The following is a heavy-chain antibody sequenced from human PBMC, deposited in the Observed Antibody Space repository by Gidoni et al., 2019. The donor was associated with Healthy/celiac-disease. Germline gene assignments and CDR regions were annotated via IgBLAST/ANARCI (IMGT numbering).Heavy chain of an antibody. CDR1: GGSVRSGSYY. V-gene: IGHV4-61*01. CDR2: IYYSGST. Sequence: QVQLQESGPGLVKPSETLSLTCTVSGGSVRSGSYYWSWIRQPPGKGLEWIGYIYYSGSTNYKPSLKSRVTLSVDTSKNQFSLKLSSVTAADTAVYYCARVDPGGGYSSSWYVPVYYYYGMDVWGQGTTVTVSS. J-gene: IGHJ6*02. CDR3: ARVDPGGGYSSSWYVPVYYYYGMDV. D-gene: IGHD6-13*01.